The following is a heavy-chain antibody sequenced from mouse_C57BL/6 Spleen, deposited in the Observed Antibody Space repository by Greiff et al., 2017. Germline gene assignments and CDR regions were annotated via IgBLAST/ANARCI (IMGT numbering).Heavy chain of an antibody. CDR3: ARSDDYGFAY. D-gene: IGHD2-4*01. V-gene: IGHV1-64*01. J-gene: IGHJ3*01. Sequence: QVQLQQSGAELVKPGASVKLSCKASGYTFTSYWMHWVKQRPGQGLEWIGMIHPNSGSTNYNEKFKSKATLTVDKSSSTAYMQLSSLTSEDSAVYYCARSDDYGFAYWGQGTLVTVSA. CDR2: IHPNSGST. CDR1: GYTFTSYW.